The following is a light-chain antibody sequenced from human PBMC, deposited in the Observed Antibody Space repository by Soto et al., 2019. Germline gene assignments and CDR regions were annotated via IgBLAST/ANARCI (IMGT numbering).Light chain of an antibody. J-gene: IGKJ4*02. CDR2: EAS. Sequence: DIQMTQSPSSLSASVGDRVTITCQASQDISNYLNWYRQRAGKAPQLLIYEASNWQTGVSSRFSGTGSGTDFTFTISSLQPEDFATYYCQHYGNFPVTFGGGTKVEIK. CDR1: QDISNY. CDR3: QHYGNFPVT. V-gene: IGKV1-33*01.